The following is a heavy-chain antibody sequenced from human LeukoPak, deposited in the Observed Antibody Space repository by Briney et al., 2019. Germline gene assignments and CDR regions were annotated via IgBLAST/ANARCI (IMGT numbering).Heavy chain of an antibody. CDR2: ISSYNGNT. J-gene: IGHJ5*02. D-gene: IGHD2-2*01. Sequence: ASVTVSCKASGYTFTTYGISRVRQAPGHGLEWMGWISSYNGNTSYAEKLQGRITMTKDTSTSTAYLELRSLRSDDTAVYYCARIACSSSSCTYSGRRRVRGGSLDPWGQGTLVTVSS. V-gene: IGHV1-18*01. CDR3: ARIACSSSSCTYSGRRRVRGGSLDP. CDR1: GYTFTTYG.